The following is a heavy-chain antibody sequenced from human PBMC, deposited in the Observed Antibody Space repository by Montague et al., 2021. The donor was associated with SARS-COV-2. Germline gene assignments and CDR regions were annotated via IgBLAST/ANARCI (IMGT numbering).Heavy chain of an antibody. CDR2: IQASGIT. V-gene: IGHV4-61*02. D-gene: IGHD1-7*01. Sequence: TLSLTCTVSGGSISSASFYWTWIRQSAGKGLEWIGRIQASGITNYNPSLKSRVAMSVDTSKNQFSLSLNSVTAADTATYFCARVPNWSYVPDYWGQGTLVTVSS. J-gene: IGHJ4*02. CDR1: GGSISSASFY. CDR3: ARVPNWSYVPDY.